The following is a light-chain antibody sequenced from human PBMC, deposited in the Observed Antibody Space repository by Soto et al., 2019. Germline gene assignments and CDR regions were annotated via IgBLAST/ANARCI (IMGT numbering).Light chain of an antibody. CDR2: AAS. Sequence: DIPMTQSPSSLSASLGDRVTITCRASQGIGVYLAWFQQKPGKVPKLLIYAASALQSGVPSRFSGSGSGTDFTLTISSLQPKDFATYYCQKYNSAPLTFGGGPKVEIK. CDR3: QKYNSAPLT. V-gene: IGKV1-27*01. J-gene: IGKJ4*01. CDR1: QGIGVY.